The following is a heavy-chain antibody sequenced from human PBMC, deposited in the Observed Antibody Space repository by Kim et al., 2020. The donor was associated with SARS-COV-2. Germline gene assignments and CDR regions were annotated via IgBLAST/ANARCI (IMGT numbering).Heavy chain of an antibody. Sequence: GTTYAQKFQGRVTMTRDTSINTAYMELSRLRSDDTAVYFCARSNYGYQDYWGQGTLVTVSS. D-gene: IGHD4-17*01. CDR2: GT. J-gene: IGHJ4*02. V-gene: IGHV1-2*02. CDR3: ARSNYGYQDY.